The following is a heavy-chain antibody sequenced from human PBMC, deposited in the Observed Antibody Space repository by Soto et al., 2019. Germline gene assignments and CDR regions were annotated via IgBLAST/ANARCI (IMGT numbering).Heavy chain of an antibody. CDR3: ATQGFYRMGV. CDR2: IYHSGTT. V-gene: IGHV4-30-2*01. J-gene: IGHJ6*02. Sequence: SETLSLTCAVSGGSISSGGYSWSWIRQPPGKGLEWIGYIYHSGTTNYNPSLKSRVTISVDTSKNQFSLKLNSVTAADTAMSYCATQGFYRMGVWGRGTTVTVS. CDR1: GGSISSGGYS.